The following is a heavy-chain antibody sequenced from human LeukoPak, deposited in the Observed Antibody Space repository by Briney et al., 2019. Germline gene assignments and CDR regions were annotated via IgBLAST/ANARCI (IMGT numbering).Heavy chain of an antibody. CDR3: ARGGSFVEY. V-gene: IGHV3-48*03. Sequence: GGSLRLSCAASGFTFSNYEMHWVRRAPGKGLGWVSYISSGGSTVYYANSVKGRFTVSRDNAKNSLYLQMSSLRAEDTAVYYCARGGSFVEYWGQGTLVSVSS. CDR2: ISSGGSTV. D-gene: IGHD3-10*01. J-gene: IGHJ4*02. CDR1: GFTFSNYE.